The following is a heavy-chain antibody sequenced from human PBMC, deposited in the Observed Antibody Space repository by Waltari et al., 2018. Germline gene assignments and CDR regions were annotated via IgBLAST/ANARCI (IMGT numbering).Heavy chain of an antibody. CDR2: LYYSGST. CDR3: ARRDSFTDF. V-gene: IGHV4-59*08. D-gene: IGHD2-21*01. Sequence: QVQLQESGPGLVKPSETLSPFFTFSGGPMPTSYWAWCRQPPGRGLAWIGDLYYSGSTDPAGRTAYNPSLKSRVTISINTPRDQFSLELRSVPAADTAVYYCARRDSFTDFWGQGTLISVSS. J-gene: IGHJ4*02. CDR1: GGPMPTSY.